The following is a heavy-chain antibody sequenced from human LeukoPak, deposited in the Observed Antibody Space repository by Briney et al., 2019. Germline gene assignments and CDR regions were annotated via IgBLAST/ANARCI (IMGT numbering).Heavy chain of an antibody. CDR2: ISYDGSNK. Sequence: GGSLRLSCAASGFTFISYWMSWVRQAPGKGLEWVAVISYDGSNKYYADSVKGRFTISRDNSKNTLYLQMNSLRGEDTAVYYCAKGGAVPGRDYWGQGTLVTVSS. J-gene: IGHJ4*02. CDR3: AKGGAVPGRDY. D-gene: IGHD6-19*01. CDR1: GFTFISYW. V-gene: IGHV3-30*18.